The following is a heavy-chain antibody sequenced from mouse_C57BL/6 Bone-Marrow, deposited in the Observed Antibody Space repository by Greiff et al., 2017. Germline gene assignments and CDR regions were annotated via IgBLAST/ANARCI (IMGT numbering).Heavy chain of an antibody. CDR3: TIDYSNSYYFDY. D-gene: IGHD2-5*01. CDR1: GFNIKDDY. V-gene: IGHV14-4*01. J-gene: IGHJ2*01. CDR2: IDPENGDT. Sequence: VQLQQSGAELVRPGASVKLSCTASGFNIKDDYMHWVKQRPEQGLEWIGWIDPENGDTEYASKFQGKATITADTSSNTAYLQLSSLTSEDTAVYYCTIDYSNSYYFDYGGQGTTLTVSS.